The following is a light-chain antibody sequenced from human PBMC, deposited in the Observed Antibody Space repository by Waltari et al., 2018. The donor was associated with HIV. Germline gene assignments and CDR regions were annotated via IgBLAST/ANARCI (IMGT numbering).Light chain of an antibody. CDR2: DAS. CDR3: QHRSSWLPYT. J-gene: IGKJ2*01. CDR1: QSVSDY. V-gene: IGKV3-11*01. Sequence: EIVLTQSPATLSLSPGERPTLSCRASQSVSDYLAWYQQKPGQAPRLLIYDASNRATGIPARFSGSGSGTDFTLTISSLEPEDFAVYYCQHRSSWLPYTFGQGTKLEIK.